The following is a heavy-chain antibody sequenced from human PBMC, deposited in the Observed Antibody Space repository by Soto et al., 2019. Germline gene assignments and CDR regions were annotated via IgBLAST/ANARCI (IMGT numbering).Heavy chain of an antibody. CDR3: AKDFLIGGSHYYYYMDV. J-gene: IGHJ6*03. Sequence: GGSLRLSCAASGFTFDDYAMHWVRQAPGKGLEWVSGISWNSGSIGYADSVKGRFTISRDNAKNSLYLQMNSLRAEDTALYYCAKDFLIGGSHYYYYMDVWGKGTTVTVSS. CDR2: ISWNSGSI. D-gene: IGHD1-26*01. CDR1: GFTFDDYA. V-gene: IGHV3-9*01.